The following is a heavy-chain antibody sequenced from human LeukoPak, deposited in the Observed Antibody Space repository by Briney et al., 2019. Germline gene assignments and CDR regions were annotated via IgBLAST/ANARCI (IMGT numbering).Heavy chain of an antibody. V-gene: IGHV3-48*03. Sequence: QPGGSLRPSCAASGFAFSGYEMYWVRQAPGKGLEWISYISDTGGAIHYADSVKGRFTISRDNAKNSLYLQMNSLRAEDTAVYYCAKDTSGWSLTWGQGTLVTVSS. J-gene: IGHJ5*02. D-gene: IGHD6-19*01. CDR2: ISDTGGAI. CDR3: AKDTSGWSLT. CDR1: GFAFSGYE.